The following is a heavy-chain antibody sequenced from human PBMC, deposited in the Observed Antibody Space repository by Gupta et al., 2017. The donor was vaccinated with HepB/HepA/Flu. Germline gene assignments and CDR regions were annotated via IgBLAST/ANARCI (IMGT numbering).Heavy chain of an antibody. Sequence: EVQLVESGGGLVQPGGSLRLSCAASEFTFSHYAMNWVRQAPGKGLEWVSYITASGHATRYAEAVKGRFTISRDNANNLLYLQMNNLRADDTAIYYCARESPTSYGDCNDYWGQGTLVAVSS. CDR2: ITASGHAT. V-gene: IGHV3-48*03. CDR1: EFTFSHYA. CDR3: ARESPTSYGDCNDY. J-gene: IGHJ4*02. D-gene: IGHD2-21*02.